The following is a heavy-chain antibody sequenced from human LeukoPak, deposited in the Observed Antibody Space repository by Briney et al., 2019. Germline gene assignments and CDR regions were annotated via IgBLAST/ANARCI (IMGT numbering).Heavy chain of an antibody. J-gene: IGHJ1*01. D-gene: IGHD6-19*01. CDR2: IYYSGST. CDR3: ARGGGSGWHRAEYFQH. Sequence: KPSETLSLTCTVSGGSISSYYWSWIRQPPGKGLEWIGYIYYSGSTNYNPSLKSRVTISVDTSKNQFSLKLSSVTAADTAVYYCARGGGSGWHRAEYFQHWGQGTLVTVSS. CDR1: GGSISSYY. V-gene: IGHV4-59*01.